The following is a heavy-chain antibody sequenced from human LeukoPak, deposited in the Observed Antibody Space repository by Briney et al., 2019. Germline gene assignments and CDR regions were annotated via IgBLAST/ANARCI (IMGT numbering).Heavy chain of an antibody. CDR1: GYTFSNND. J-gene: IGHJ4*02. CDR3: ARANAGGILTGYYSY. Sequence: GASVKVSCKASGYTFSNNDINWVRQAPGQGLEWMGWINPNSGGTNYAQKFQGRVTMTRDTSISTAYMELSRLRSDDTAVYYCARANAGGILTGYYSYWGQGTLVTVSS. V-gene: IGHV1-2*02. CDR2: INPNSGGT. D-gene: IGHD3-9*01.